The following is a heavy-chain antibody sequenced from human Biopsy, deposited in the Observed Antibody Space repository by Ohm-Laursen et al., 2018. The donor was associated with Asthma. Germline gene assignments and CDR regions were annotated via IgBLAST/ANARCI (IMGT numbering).Heavy chain of an antibody. CDR2: ITGDGSQK. CDR3: AKARIHHFYDSSGYYQHD. V-gene: IGHV3-7*01. Sequence: SLRLSCAASGFTFTDYWMHWGRQTPGKGLEWVATITGDGSQKFYADSVKGRFTISRDNAKNTLYLQMNSLRAEDTAVYYCAKARIHHFYDSSGYYQHDWGQGTLVTVSS. J-gene: IGHJ4*02. CDR1: GFTFTDYW. D-gene: IGHD3-22*01.